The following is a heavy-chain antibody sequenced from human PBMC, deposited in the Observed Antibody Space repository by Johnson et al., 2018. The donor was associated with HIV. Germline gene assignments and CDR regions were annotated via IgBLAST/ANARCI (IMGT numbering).Heavy chain of an antibody. J-gene: IGHJ3*02. D-gene: IGHD6-13*01. Sequence: QVQLVESGGGVVQPGRSLRLSCAASGFTFSSYAMHWVRQAPGKGLEWVAVISYDGSNKYYADSVKGRFTISRDNSKNTLYLQMNSLNTEDTAVYYCASGLAAARGAFDIWGQGTMVTVSS. CDR2: ISYDGSNK. V-gene: IGHV3-30*04. CDR3: ASGLAAARGAFDI. CDR1: GFTFSSYA.